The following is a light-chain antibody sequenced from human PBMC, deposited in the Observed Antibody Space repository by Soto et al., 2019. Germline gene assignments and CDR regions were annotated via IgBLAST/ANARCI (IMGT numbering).Light chain of an antibody. V-gene: IGKV3-11*01. J-gene: IGKJ2*03. CDR2: DAT. Sequence: EIALTQSPATLSLSPGERATLSCRASQSVRRNLAWYRQKPGQAPRLLIYDATNRSSGIPARFSGSGSGTDFTVTLCSIGPEDLAVCSCQQRSNWAYSFGQGTKLEI. CDR1: QSVRRN. CDR3: QQRSNWAYS.